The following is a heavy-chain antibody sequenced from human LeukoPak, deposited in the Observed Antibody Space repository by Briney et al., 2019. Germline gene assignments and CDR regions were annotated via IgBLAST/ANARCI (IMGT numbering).Heavy chain of an antibody. CDR3: ARLPIDYYGSGSYPFDY. CDR2: IYYSGST. D-gene: IGHD3-10*01. Sequence: SETLSLTCTVSGGSISNSYYYWGWTRQPPGEALEWIGSIYYSGSTYYNPSLKSRVTISVDTPKNQFSLKLSSVTAADTAVYYCARLPIDYYGSGSYPFDYWGQGTLVTVSS. CDR1: GGSISNSYYY. V-gene: IGHV4-39*01. J-gene: IGHJ4*02.